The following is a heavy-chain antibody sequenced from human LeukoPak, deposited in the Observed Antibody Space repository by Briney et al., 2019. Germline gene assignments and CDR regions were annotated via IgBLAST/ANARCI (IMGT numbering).Heavy chain of an antibody. J-gene: IGHJ4*02. D-gene: IGHD3-22*01. CDR1: GGSISSSSYY. V-gene: IGHV4-39*01. CDR3: ARHFPNYYDSSKGPLGY. CDR2: IYYSGST. Sequence: SAETLSLTCTVSGGSISSSSYYWGWIRQPPGKGLEWIGSIYYSGSTYYNPSLKSRVTISVDTSKNQFSLKLSSVTAADTAVYYCARHFPNYYDSSKGPLGYWGQGTLVTVSS.